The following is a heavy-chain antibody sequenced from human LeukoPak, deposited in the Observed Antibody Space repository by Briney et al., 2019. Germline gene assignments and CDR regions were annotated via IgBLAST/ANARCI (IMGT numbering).Heavy chain of an antibody. D-gene: IGHD3-22*01. CDR3: ARGDYYYDSSGYPMGDY. J-gene: IGHJ4*02. V-gene: IGHV4-59*01. CDR1: GGSISSYY. Sequence: PSETLSLTCTVSGGSISSYYWSWIRQPPGKGLEWIGYIYYSGSTNYNPSLKSRVTISVDTSKNQFSLKLSSVTAADTAVYYCARGDYYYDSSGYPMGDYWGQGTLVTVSS. CDR2: IYYSGST.